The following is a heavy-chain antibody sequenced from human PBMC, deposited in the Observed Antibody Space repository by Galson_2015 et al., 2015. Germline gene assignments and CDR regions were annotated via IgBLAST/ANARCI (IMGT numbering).Heavy chain of an antibody. CDR2: ISGSGGST. CDR3: AKDDKVYYYGSGSWGY. D-gene: IGHD3-10*01. J-gene: IGHJ4*02. Sequence: SLRLSCAASGFTFSSYAMSWVRQAPGKGLEWVSAISGSGGSTYYANSVKGRFTISRDNSKNTLYLQMNSLRAEDTAVYYCAKDDKVYYYGSGSWGYWGQGTLVTVSS. V-gene: IGHV3-23*01. CDR1: GFTFSSYA.